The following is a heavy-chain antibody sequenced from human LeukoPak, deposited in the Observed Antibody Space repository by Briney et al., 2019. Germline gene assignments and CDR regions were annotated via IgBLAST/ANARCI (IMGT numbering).Heavy chain of an antibody. J-gene: IGHJ4*02. CDR3: AQQIRPNDH. D-gene: IGHD4-17*01. V-gene: IGHV3-30*02. CDR1: RFTFSSCG. Sequence: GGSLRLSCAASRFTFSSCGMDWVRQTPGKGLEWVAFIRSDGSTKYYADSVKGRFTISRDNSKNTLFLQMNSLRVEDTAVYYCAQQIRPNDHWGQGSLVTVSS. CDR2: IRSDGSTK.